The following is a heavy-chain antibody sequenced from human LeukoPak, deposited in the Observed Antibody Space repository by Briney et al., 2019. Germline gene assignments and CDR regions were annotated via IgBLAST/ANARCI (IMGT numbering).Heavy chain of an antibody. CDR2: IYTSGST. D-gene: IGHD6-6*01. V-gene: IGHV4-4*07. CDR1: GGSISSYY. CDR3: ARVYSSSGEYYYYYYYMDV. Sequence: PSETLSLTCTVSGGSISSYYWSWIRQPAGKGLEWIGRIYTSGSTNYNPSLKSRVTMSVDTSENQFSLKLSSVTAADTAVYYCARVYSSSGEYYYYYYYMDVWGKGTTVTVSS. J-gene: IGHJ6*03.